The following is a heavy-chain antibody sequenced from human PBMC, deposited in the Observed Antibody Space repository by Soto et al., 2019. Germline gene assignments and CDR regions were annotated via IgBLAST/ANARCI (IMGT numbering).Heavy chain of an antibody. CDR3: ARHTSSGYYYQIEY. D-gene: IGHD3-3*01. V-gene: IGHV4-39*01. J-gene: IGHJ4*02. CDR1: GGSITMGKYY. CDR2: IFYSGAT. Sequence: SETLSLTCTVSGGSITMGKYYWGWIRQSPGKGLEWIGSIFYSGATYYTPSLKSRVTISVDTSKNQFSLRLSSVTAADTAVYYCARHTSSGYYYQIEYWGQGTLVTVSS.